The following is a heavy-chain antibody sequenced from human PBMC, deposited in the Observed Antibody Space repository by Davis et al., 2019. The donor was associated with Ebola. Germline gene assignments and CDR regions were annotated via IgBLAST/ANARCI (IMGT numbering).Heavy chain of an antibody. CDR2: IYYSGST. D-gene: IGHD3-22*01. J-gene: IGHJ3*02. CDR1: GGSISSSSYY. V-gene: IGHV4-61*05. CDR3: ASPNSSGYLAFDI. Sequence: GSLRLSCTVSGGSISSSSYYWGWIRQPPGKGLEWIGYIYYSGSTNYNPSLKSRVTISVDTSKNQFSLKLSSVTAADTAVYYCASPNSSGYLAFDIWGQGTMVTVSS.